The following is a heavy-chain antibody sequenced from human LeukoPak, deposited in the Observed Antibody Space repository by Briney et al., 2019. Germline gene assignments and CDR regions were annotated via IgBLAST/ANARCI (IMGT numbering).Heavy chain of an antibody. D-gene: IGHD4-17*01. V-gene: IGHV4-30-2*01. CDR3: ARESRGDYEGAFDY. CDR1: GGSISSGGYS. J-gene: IGHJ4*02. Sequence: SETLSLTCAVSGGSISSGGYSWSWIRQPPGTGLEWIGYIYHSGSTYYNPSLKSRVTISVDRSKNQFSLKLSSVTAADTAVYYCARESRGDYEGAFDYWGQGTLVTVSS. CDR2: IYHSGST.